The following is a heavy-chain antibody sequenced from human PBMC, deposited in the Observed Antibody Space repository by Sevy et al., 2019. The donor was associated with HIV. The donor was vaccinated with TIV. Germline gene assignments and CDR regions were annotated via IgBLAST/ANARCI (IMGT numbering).Heavy chain of an antibody. CDR1: GFTFNTHA. CDR3: AKALNPGLESMMQVMYRSLKGFDV. D-gene: IGHD3-16*02. V-gene: IGHV3-23*01. J-gene: IGHJ3*01. CDR2: ISAIGTST. Sequence: GGSLRLSCAASGFTFNTHAMNWVRQAPGKGLEWVSSISAIGTSTNYADSVKGRFTISRDNSKNTLYLQMNSLRADDTAVYYCAKALNPGLESMMQVMYRSLKGFDVWGQGTVVTVSS.